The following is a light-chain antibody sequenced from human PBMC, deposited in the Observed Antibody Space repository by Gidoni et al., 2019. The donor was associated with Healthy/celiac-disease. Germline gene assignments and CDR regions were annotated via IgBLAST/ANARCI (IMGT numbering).Light chain of an antibody. CDR2: DAS. J-gene: IGKJ4*01. V-gene: IGKV1-33*01. CDR1: QDISNY. CDR3: QQYDNLFT. Sequence: DIEMTHSPSSLSASVGDRVTITCQASQDISNYLNWYQQKPGKAPKLLIYDASNLETGVPTRFSGSGSGTDFTFTISSLQPEDIATYYCQQYDNLFTFGGGTKVEIK.